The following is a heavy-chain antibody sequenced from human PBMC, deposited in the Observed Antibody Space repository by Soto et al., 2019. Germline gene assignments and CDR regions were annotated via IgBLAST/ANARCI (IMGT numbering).Heavy chain of an antibody. CDR2: ISCAGTST. CDR1: GFTFSNSA. CDR3: ARDPGHDDNEYYTFDY. Sequence: QVQLVESGGGVVQPGRSLRLSCAASGFTFSNSAMHWVRQAPGKGLEWVAVISCAGTSTYYADSVKGRFTISRDNSKDTVYLQLNSLSSEDTALYHCARDPGHDDNEYYTFDYWGQGTLVTVSS. V-gene: IGHV3-30-3*01. J-gene: IGHJ4*02. D-gene: IGHD3-3*01.